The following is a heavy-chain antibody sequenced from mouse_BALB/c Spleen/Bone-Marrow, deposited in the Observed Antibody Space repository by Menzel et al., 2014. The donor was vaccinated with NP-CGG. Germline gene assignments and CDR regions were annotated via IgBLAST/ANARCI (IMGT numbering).Heavy chain of an antibody. V-gene: IGHV5-17*02. CDR3: ARWGYYYAMDY. J-gene: IGHJ4*01. CDR1: GFTFSSFG. Sequence: EVQLQESGGGLVQPGGSRKLSCAASGFTFSSFGMHWVRQAPEKGLEWVAYINSGSSTIYYADTVKGRFTISRDNPKNTLFLQMTSLRSEDTAMYYCARWGYYYAMDYWGQGTSVTVSS. CDR2: INSGSSTI.